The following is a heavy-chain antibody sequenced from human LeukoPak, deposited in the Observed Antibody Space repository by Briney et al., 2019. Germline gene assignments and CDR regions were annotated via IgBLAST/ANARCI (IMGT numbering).Heavy chain of an antibody. CDR2: ISPCGGNT. Sequence: ASVKVSRKASGYTFTSYGMSWVRQAPGQGLEWMGLISPCGGNTSYAQKFQGRVTMTRDTSTSTAYMELRSLRSEDTAVYYCARAYGCGSYVFDYWGQGTLVTVSS. CDR3: ARAYGCGSYVFDY. CDR1: GYTFTSYG. J-gene: IGHJ4*02. D-gene: IGHD3-10*01. V-gene: IGHV1-46*01.